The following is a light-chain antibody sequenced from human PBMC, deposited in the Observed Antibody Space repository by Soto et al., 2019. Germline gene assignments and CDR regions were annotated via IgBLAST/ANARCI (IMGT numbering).Light chain of an antibody. CDR1: QSVLYNSNNKNY. V-gene: IGKV4-1*01. CDR3: QQYYSTPIT. CDR2: WAS. J-gene: IGKJ5*01. Sequence: DILLTHSPDSLAVSRGERATINCKSSQSVLYNSNNKNYLAWYQQKPGQPPNLLIYWASTRESGVPDRFSGSGSGTDFTLTISSLQAEDVAVYYCQQYYSTPITFGQGTRLEIK.